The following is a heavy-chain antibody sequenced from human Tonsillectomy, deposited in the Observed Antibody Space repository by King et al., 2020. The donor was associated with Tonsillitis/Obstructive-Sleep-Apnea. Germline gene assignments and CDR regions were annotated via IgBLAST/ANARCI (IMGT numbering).Heavy chain of an antibody. CDR3: ASSITIFGVVEYYFDY. J-gene: IGHJ4*02. Sequence: VQLVESGGGVVQPGRSLRLSCAASGFTFSSYGMHWVRQAPGKGLEWVAVIWYDGSNKYYADSVKGRFTISRDNSKNTLYLQMNSLRAEDTAVYYCASSITIFGVVEYYFDYWGQGTLVTVSS. V-gene: IGHV3-33*01. D-gene: IGHD3-3*01. CDR1: GFTFSSYG. CDR2: IWYDGSNK.